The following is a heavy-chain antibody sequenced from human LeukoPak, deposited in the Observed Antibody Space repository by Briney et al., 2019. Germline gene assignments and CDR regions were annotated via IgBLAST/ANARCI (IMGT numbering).Heavy chain of an antibody. D-gene: IGHD3-10*01. Sequence: GESLRISRKGSGYSFTSYWISWVRQMPGKGLEWMGRIDPSASYTNYSPSFQGHVHISADKSISPAYLQWSSLKASDTAMYYCARLDGSGSYMHNAFDIWGQGTMVTVSS. CDR1: GYSFTSYW. CDR3: ARLDGSGSYMHNAFDI. CDR2: IDPSASYT. V-gene: IGHV5-10-1*01. J-gene: IGHJ3*02.